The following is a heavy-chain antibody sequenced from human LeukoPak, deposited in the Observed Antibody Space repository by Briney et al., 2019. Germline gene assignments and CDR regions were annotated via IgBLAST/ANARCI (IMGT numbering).Heavy chain of an antibody. CDR2: IYYSGST. Sequence: SETLSLTCTVSGGSISSYYWSWIRQPPGKGLEWIGYIYYSGSTYYNPSLKSRVTISVDTSKNQFSLKLSSVTAADTAVYYCARGNYYDIYGMDVWGQGTTVTVSS. CDR1: GGSISSYY. J-gene: IGHJ6*02. V-gene: IGHV4-59*08. CDR3: ARGNYYDIYGMDV.